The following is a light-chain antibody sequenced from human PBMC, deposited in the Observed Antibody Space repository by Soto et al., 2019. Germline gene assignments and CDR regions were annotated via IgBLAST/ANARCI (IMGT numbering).Light chain of an antibody. Sequence: EIVLTQSPATLSVSPGEGATLSCSTSQIIGTNLAWYQQKPGQAPRLLIYGAFIRAPGFPVRFRGTGSGSEFTLTISSLQSEDCALYFCQQYVEWPYTFGEGTNLELQ. CDR1: QIIGTN. CDR3: QQYVEWPYT. CDR2: GAF. J-gene: IGKJ2*01. V-gene: IGKV3-15*01.